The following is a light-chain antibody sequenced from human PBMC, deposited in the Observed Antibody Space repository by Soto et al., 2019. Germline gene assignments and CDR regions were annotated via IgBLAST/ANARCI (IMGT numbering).Light chain of an antibody. CDR1: ESGNIMY. Sequence: EVVLTQSPRVLPLSPGERATLSCRASESGNIMYLGRYQQEPGQAPGLLIFHTTQRPTCIPDRFSGSGSGSDFTLTISRLEPGDFAGYYWHHCGGSLPVTFGQGTRLEIK. CDR3: HHCGGSLPVT. CDR2: HTT. V-gene: IGKV3-20*01. J-gene: IGKJ5*01.